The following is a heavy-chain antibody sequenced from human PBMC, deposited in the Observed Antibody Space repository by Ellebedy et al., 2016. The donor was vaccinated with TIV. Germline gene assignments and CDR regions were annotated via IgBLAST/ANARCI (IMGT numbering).Heavy chain of an antibody. V-gene: IGHV3-23*01. CDR1: GFTFSSYA. Sequence: GESLKISCAASGFTFSSYAMSWVRQAPGKGLAWVSGTSGSGGNTYYADSVKGRFTISRDNSKNTLYLQMNSLRAEDTAVYYCAKGSGAPDYWGQGTLVTVSS. CDR3: AKGSGAPDY. CDR2: TSGSGGNT. J-gene: IGHJ4*02. D-gene: IGHD4/OR15-4a*01.